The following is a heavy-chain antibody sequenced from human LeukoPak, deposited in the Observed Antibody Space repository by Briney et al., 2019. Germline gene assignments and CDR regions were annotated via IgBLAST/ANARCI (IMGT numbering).Heavy chain of an antibody. CDR3: ARENLGGLRLGELSS. CDR2: INPNSGGT. CDR1: GYTFTGYY. Sequence: ASVKVSCKASGYTFTGYYMHWVRQAPGQGLEWMGWINPNSGGTNYAQKFQGRVTMTRDTSISTAYMELSRLRSDDTAVDYCARENLGGLRLGELSSWGQGTLVTVSS. D-gene: IGHD3-16*02. J-gene: IGHJ5*02. V-gene: IGHV1-2*02.